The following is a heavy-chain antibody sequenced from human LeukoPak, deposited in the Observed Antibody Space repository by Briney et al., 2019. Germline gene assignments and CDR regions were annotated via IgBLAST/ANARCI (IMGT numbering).Heavy chain of an antibody. CDR3: ARDPSPRRGWLQLDHY. V-gene: IGHV3-21*01. CDR1: GFTFSSYS. Sequence: GGSLRLSCAPSGFTFSSYSMNWVRKAPGKGLEWVSSISSSSSYIYYADSVKGRFTISRDNAKNSLYPQMNSLRAEDTAVYYCARDPSPRRGWLQLDHYWGQGTLVTVSS. D-gene: IGHD5-24*01. CDR2: ISSSSSYI. J-gene: IGHJ4*02.